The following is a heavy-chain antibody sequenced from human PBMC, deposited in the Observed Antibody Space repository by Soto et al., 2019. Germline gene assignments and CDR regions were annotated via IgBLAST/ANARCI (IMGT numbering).Heavy chain of an antibody. CDR3: ARFPTGTSPRRLYGMDV. D-gene: IGHD1-1*01. J-gene: IGHJ6*02. CDR1: GFTFSSYD. Sequence: GGSLRLSCAASGFTFSSYDMHWVRRATGKGLEWVSAIGTAGDTYYPGSVKGRFTISRENAKNSLYLQMNSLRAEDTAVYYCARFPTGTSPRRLYGMDVWGQGTTVTVSS. V-gene: IGHV3-13*01. CDR2: IGTAGDT.